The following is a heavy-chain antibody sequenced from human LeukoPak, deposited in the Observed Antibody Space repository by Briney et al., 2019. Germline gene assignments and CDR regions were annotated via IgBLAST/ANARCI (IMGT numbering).Heavy chain of an antibody. D-gene: IGHD3-22*01. CDR1: GFTFSNHA. V-gene: IGHV3-30-3*01. J-gene: IGHJ3*02. CDR2: ISYDGSNK. Sequence: PGGSLRLSCAASGFTFSNHAMHWVRQAPGKGLEWVAVISYDGSNKYYADSVKGRFTISRDNSKNTLYLRMNSLRAEDTAVYYCARAPSYYDSSGYYRDAFDIWGHGTMVTVSS. CDR3: ARAPSYYDSSGYYRDAFDI.